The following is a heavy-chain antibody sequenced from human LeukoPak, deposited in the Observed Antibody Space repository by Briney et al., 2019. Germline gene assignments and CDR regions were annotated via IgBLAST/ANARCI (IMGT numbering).Heavy chain of an antibody. J-gene: IGHJ4*02. Sequence: PGGSLRLSCAACGFTFSSYWMSWVRQAPGKGLEWVAIIKQDGSEKYYVDSVKGRFTISRDNAKNSLYLQMNSLRAEDTAVYYYARDVLYYSGSGSHSDYWGQGTQVTVSS. CDR3: ARDVLYYSGSGSHSDY. D-gene: IGHD3-10*01. CDR2: IKQDGSEK. CDR1: GFTFSSYW. V-gene: IGHV3-7*01.